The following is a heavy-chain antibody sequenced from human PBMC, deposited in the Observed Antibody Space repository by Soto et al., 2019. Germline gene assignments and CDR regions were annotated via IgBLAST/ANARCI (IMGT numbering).Heavy chain of an antibody. CDR1: GDSISSYS. V-gene: IGHV4-4*07. CDR3: ARDRVTTLRGAPRFDP. Sequence: KSSETLSLTCTVSGDSISSYSWSWIRQPAGMGLEWIGRVYTSGTTNFNPSLKSRVSMSVDTSKNQFSLRLNSVTAADTAIYFCARDRVTTLRGAPRFDPWGQGILVTVSS. D-gene: IGHD3-10*01. J-gene: IGHJ5*02. CDR2: VYTSGTT.